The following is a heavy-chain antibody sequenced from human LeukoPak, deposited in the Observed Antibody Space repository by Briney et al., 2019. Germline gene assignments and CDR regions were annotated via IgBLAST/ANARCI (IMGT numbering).Heavy chain of an antibody. CDR3: AKEGATLYYYYYGMDV. V-gene: IGHV3-30*18. CDR1: GFTFSSYG. Sequence: GRSLRLSCAASGFTFSSYGMHWVRQAPGEGLEWVAVISYDGSNKYYADSVKGRFTISRDNSKNTLYLQMNSLRAEDTAVYYCAKEGATLYYYYYGMDVWGQGTTVTVSS. J-gene: IGHJ6*02. CDR2: ISYDGSNK. D-gene: IGHD5-12*01.